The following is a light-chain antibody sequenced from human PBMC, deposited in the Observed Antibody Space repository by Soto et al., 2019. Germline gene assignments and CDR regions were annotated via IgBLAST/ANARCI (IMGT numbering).Light chain of an antibody. J-gene: IGKJ4*01. V-gene: IGKV1D-12*01. Sequence: DIQMTQSPSSVSASVGDIVTITCRASQGISIWLAWYQQKPGKAPRLLIYAASSLQSGVPSRFSGSGSGTDFTLTISSLQPEDFATYYCQQASRCLTFGGGTKVDIK. CDR1: QGISIW. CDR3: QQASRCLT. CDR2: AAS.